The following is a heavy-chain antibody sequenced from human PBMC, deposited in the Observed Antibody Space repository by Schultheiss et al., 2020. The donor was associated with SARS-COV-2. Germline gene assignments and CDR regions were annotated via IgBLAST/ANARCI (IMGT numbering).Heavy chain of an antibody. V-gene: IGHV3-33*01. CDR3: ARNPGYCSSTSCYQYYYGMDV. D-gene: IGHD2-2*03. Sequence: GGSLRLSCEASGFTFRNYGMHWVRQAPGKGLEWVAVIWYDGSNKYYADSVKGRFTISRDNSKNTLYLQMNSLRAEDTAVYYCARNPGYCSSTSCYQYYYGMDVWGQGTTVTVSS. CDR1: GFTFRNYG. J-gene: IGHJ6*02. CDR2: IWYDGSNK.